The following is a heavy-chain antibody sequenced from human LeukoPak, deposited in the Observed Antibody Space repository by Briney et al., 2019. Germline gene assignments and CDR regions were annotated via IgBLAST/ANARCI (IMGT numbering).Heavy chain of an antibody. CDR2: IRYDGSNK. CDR1: GFTFSDFV. CDR3: ARDYYNDRSYYSDY. D-gene: IGHD3-22*01. Sequence: GGSLRLSCAASGFTFSDFVMRWVRQAPGKGLDWVAVIRYDGSNKFYADSVKGRFTISRDNSKNTMFLQMNSLSAEDTAVYYCARDYYNDRSYYSDYWGQGTLVTVSS. V-gene: IGHV3-33*01. J-gene: IGHJ4*02.